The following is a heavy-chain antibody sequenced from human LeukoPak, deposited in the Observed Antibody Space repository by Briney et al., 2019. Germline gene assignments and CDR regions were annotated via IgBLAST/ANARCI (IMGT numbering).Heavy chain of an antibody. D-gene: IGHD4-17*01. Sequence: SETLSLTCTVSGGSVSSGSYYWSWIRQPPGKGLEWIGYIYYSGSTNYNPPLKSRVTISVDTSKNQFSLKLSSVTAADTAVYYCARDKDGDLDYWGQGTLVTVSS. CDR1: GGSVSSGSYY. CDR2: IYYSGST. V-gene: IGHV4-61*01. CDR3: ARDKDGDLDY. J-gene: IGHJ4*02.